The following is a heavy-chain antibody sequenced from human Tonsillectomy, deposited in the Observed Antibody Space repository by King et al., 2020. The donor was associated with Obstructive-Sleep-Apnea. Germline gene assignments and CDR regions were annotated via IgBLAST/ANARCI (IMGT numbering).Heavy chain of an antibody. Sequence: VQLVESGGGVVQPGRSLRLSCAASGFTFSSYGMHWVRQAPGKGLEWMAVISYDGSNKDYADSVKGRLTNSRDNSKNTLSLQMNSLRAEDTAVFYCARGVYSGSYYRSYYFDYWGQGTLVTVSS. V-gene: IGHV3-30*19. CDR3: ARGVYSGSYYRSYYFDY. CDR1: GFTFSSYG. D-gene: IGHD1-26*01. CDR2: ISYDGSNK. J-gene: IGHJ4*02.